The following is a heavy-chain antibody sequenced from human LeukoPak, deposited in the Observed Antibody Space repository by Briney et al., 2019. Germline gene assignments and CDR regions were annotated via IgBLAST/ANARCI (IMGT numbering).Heavy chain of an antibody. CDR2: IYTSGST. Sequence: SETLSLTCTVSGGSISSYYWSWIRQPAGKGLEWIGRIYTSGSTNANPSLKSRVTISVDTSKNQFSLKLSSVTAADTAVYYCARGRIAVAGTKVNGYFQHWGQGTLVTVSS. D-gene: IGHD6-19*01. CDR3: ARGRIAVAGTKVNGYFQH. J-gene: IGHJ1*01. CDR1: GGSISSYY. V-gene: IGHV4-4*07.